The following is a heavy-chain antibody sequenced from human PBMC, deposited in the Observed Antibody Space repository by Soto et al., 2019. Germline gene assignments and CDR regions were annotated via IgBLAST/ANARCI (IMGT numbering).Heavy chain of an antibody. CDR3: ARGQRFSDWFDP. D-gene: IGHD3-3*01. J-gene: IGHJ5*02. Sequence: TLSLTCTVTGGTISGYYWTWIRQSAGGGLEWIGRIYSSGSTNYNPSLKSRVTISLDTSMNHFSLRLSSVTAADTAVYYCARGQRFSDWFDPWGQGTLVTVPQ. CDR1: GGTISGYY. CDR2: IYSSGST. V-gene: IGHV4-4*07.